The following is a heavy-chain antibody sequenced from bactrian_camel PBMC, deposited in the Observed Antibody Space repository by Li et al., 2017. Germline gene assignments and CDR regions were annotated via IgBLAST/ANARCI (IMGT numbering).Heavy chain of an antibody. D-gene: IGHD1*01. J-gene: IGHJ4*01. V-gene: IGHV3S31*01. CDR1: GFTFSSYP. Sequence: VQLVESGGGLVQPGGSLRLSCAASGFTFSSYPMSWVRQAPGKGLEWVSAVNSGGGSTYYADSVKDRFTISRDNAKSVLYLEVNSLKTEDTAMYFCADANNWPFRYWGQGTQVTV. CDR2: VNSGGGST. CDR3: ADANNWPFRY.